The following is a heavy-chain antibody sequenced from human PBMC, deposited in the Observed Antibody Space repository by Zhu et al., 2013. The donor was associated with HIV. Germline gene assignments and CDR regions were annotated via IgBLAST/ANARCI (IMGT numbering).Heavy chain of an antibody. Sequence: QVQLVQSGAEVKKPGASVKVSCKAAGYTFIDYDIYWVRQTTGQGLESMGWMNPNSGNTGYEQEFQGRVTMTRNTSISTAYMELRNLNFEDTAIYYCARGRRWELAGGMDVWGQGTTVIVSS. D-gene: IGHD1-7*01. CDR3: ARGRRWELAGGMDV. CDR2: MNPNSGNT. J-gene: IGHJ6*02. CDR1: GYTFIDYD. V-gene: IGHV1-8*01.